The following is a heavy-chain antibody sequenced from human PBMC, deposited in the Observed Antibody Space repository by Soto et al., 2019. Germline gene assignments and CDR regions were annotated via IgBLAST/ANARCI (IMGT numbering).Heavy chain of an antibody. CDR1: GGSFSGYY. D-gene: IGHD2-15*01. Sequence: SETLSLTCAVYGGSFSGYYWSWIRQPPGKGLEWIGEINHSGSTNYNPSLKSRVTISVDTSKNQFSLKLSSVTAADTAVYYCARGNRGDCSGGSCYSPPGYYYWGQGTLVTVSS. J-gene: IGHJ4*02. CDR2: INHSGST. V-gene: IGHV4-34*01. CDR3: ARGNRGDCSGGSCYSPPGYYY.